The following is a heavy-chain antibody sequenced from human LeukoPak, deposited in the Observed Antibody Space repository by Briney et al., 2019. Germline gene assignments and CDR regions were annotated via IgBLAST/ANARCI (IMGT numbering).Heavy chain of an antibody. J-gene: IGHJ4*02. CDR1: GFSFSDSY. CDR3: AGPRNSWATALDY. V-gene: IGHV3-66*02. Sequence: PGRSLRLSCAASGFSFSDSYMSWIRQAPGQGLEWVSVIYSGGSTYYADSVKGRFTISRDNSKNTVYLQMNSLRAEDTAVYYCAGPRNSWATALDYWGQGTLVTVSS. D-gene: IGHD6-13*01. CDR2: IYSGGST.